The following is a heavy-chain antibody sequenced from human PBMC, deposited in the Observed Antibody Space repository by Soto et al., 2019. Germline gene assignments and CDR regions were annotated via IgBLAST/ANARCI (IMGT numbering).Heavy chain of an antibody. CDR3: AREPSASGWYPRWFDP. CDR1: GYTFTGYY. J-gene: IGHJ5*02. Sequence: ASVKVSCKASGYTFTGYYMHWVRQAPGQGLEWMGWINPNSGGTNYAQKFQGWVTMTRDTSISTAYMELSRLRSDDTAVYYCAREPSASGWYPRWFDPWGQGTLVTVSS. V-gene: IGHV1-2*04. D-gene: IGHD6-19*01. CDR2: INPNSGGT.